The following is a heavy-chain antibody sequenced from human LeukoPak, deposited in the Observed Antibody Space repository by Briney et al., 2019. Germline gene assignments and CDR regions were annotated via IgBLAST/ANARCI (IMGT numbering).Heavy chain of an antibody. CDR2: INQDGSLK. J-gene: IGHJ4*02. V-gene: IGHV3-7*01. CDR1: GFAFSTYC. Sequence: QSGGPLTLLCGACGFAFSTYCVVWVRQSPGKGLEWVGNINQDGSLKHYIDSVRGRFSISRHNARNSVYLQMNSLRGEDTAVYYCTRDFVFWGQGTLVTASS. CDR3: TRDFVF. D-gene: IGHD3-3*01.